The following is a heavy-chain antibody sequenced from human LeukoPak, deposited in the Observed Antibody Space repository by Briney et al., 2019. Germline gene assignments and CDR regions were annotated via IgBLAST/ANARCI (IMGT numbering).Heavy chain of an antibody. CDR1: GDSISSSYY. J-gene: IGHJ4*02. D-gene: IGHD1-14*01. CDR3: ARRLVSYNPYFYY. CDR2: ISYSGSP. Sequence: KPSETLSLTCTVSGDSISSSYYWGWIRQPPGKGLEWIGIISYSGSPYYNPSLKSRLTISVDTDKNQFSLKLSAVTATDTAVYYCARRLVSYNPYFYYWGQGTLVTGSS. V-gene: IGHV4-39*01.